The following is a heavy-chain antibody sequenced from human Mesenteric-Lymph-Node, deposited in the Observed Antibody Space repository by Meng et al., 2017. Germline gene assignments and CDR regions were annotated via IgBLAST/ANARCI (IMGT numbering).Heavy chain of an antibody. D-gene: IGHD3-22*01. J-gene: IGHJ4*02. Sequence: VQLVQSGAEVKKPGASAKVSCKASGYTFTSYAMHWVRQAPGQRLEWMGWINAGNGNTKYSQKFQGRVTITRDTSASTAYMELSSLRSEDTAVYYCARAEYYYDSSGYYYPDWGQGTLVTVSS. V-gene: IGHV1-3*01. CDR2: INAGNGNT. CDR3: ARAEYYYDSSGYYYPD. CDR1: GYTFTSYA.